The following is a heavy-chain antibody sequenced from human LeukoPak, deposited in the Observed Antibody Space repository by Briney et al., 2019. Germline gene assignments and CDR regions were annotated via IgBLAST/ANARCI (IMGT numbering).Heavy chain of an antibody. CDR2: VWRDGST. D-gene: IGHD3-22*01. Sequence: GGSLRLSCAVSGVSVSNNYVAWVRQAPGKGLEWVSVVWRDGSTAYPDSVEGRFTISRDNRKNTLYLQMNSLRAEDTAVYSCAKRGVVIRVILVGFHKEAYYFDSWGQGALVTVSS. CDR1: GVSVSNNY. CDR3: AKRGVVIRVILVGFHKEAYYFDS. J-gene: IGHJ4*02. V-gene: IGHV3-53*01.